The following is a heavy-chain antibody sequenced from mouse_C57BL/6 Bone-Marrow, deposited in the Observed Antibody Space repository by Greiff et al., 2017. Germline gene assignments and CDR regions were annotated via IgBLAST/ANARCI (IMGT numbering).Heavy chain of an antibody. CDR3: ARGNWGTGAY. V-gene: IGHV1-59*01. CDR1: GYTFTSYW. CDR2: IDPSDSYT. J-gene: IGHJ3*01. Sequence: QVQLQQPGAELVRPGTSVKLSCKASGYTFTSYWMHWVKQRPGQGLEWIGVIDPSDSYTNYNQKFKGKATLTVDTSSSTAYMQLSSLTSEDSAVYYCARGNWGTGAYWGQGTLVTVSA. D-gene: IGHD4-1*01.